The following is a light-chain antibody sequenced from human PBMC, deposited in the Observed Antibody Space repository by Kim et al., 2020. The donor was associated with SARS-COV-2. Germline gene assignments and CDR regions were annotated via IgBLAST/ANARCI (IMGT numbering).Light chain of an antibody. CDR2: DTS. V-gene: IGKV3-11*01. Sequence: EVVLTQSPATLSLSPGERATLSCRASKSVGKYLAWYQQKPGQAPRLLIYDTSNRATGIPARFTGSGFGTDFSLTISSLEPEDFAVYYCQQRNDWPLTFGGGTKVDIK. J-gene: IGKJ4*01. CDR1: KSVGKY. CDR3: QQRNDWPLT.